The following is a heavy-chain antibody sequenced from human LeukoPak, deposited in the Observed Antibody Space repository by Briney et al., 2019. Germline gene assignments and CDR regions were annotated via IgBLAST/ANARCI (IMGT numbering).Heavy chain of an antibody. J-gene: IGHJ4*02. D-gene: IGHD6-19*01. V-gene: IGHV4-34*01. Sequence: PETLSLTCAVYGGSFSGHYWSWIRQPPGKGLEWIGEINHSGTTNYNPSLKSRVIMSVDTSKNQFSLKLSSMTAADTAVYYCARAQGAVAIDYWGQGTLVTVSS. CDR1: GGSFSGHY. CDR2: INHSGTT. CDR3: ARAQGAVAIDY.